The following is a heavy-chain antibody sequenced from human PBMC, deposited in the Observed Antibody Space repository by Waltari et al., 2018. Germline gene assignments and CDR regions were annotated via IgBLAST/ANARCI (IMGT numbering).Heavy chain of an antibody. CDR2: IRISGNYI. V-gene: IGHV3-21*02. CDR3: ARDRDPYYHDSTRGAFDI. CDR1: GFTCSDSR. Sequence: VQLVESGGGLVKPGGSLRLSCAASGFTCSDSRIIWFRQAPGKGLEWVSTIRISGNYIYYADSVRGRFTISRDNAKNSLHLQMNNLRAEDTALYSCARDRDPYYHDSTRGAFDIWGQGTMVTVSP. D-gene: IGHD3-16*01. J-gene: IGHJ3*02.